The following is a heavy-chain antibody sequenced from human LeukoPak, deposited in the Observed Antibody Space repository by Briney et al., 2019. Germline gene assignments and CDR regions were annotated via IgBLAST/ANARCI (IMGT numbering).Heavy chain of an antibody. Sequence: PSETLSLTCTVSGGAISSSNYHWDWIRQPPGKGLEWIGSVYHSGSTYYNPSLKGRVTLSVDTSKDQFSLRLSSVTAADTAVYYCARLYSIGWYYFDYWGQGTLVTVSS. CDR2: VYHSGST. V-gene: IGHV4-39*01. CDR1: GGAISSSNYH. CDR3: ARLYSIGWYYFDY. J-gene: IGHJ4*02. D-gene: IGHD6-19*01.